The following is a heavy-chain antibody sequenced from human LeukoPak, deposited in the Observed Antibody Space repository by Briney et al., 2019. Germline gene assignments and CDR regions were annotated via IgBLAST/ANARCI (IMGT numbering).Heavy chain of an antibody. CDR1: GFTFSSYG. J-gene: IGHJ4*02. CDR2: ISSSGSTI. Sequence: PGGSLRLSCAASGFTFSSYGMHWVRQAPGKGLEGGSYISSSGSTIYYADSVKGRFTISRDNAKNSLYLQMNSLRAEDTAVYYCARDLLVGVLTAAAVYWGQGTLVTVSS. V-gene: IGHV3-48*01. D-gene: IGHD6-13*01. CDR3: ARDLLVGVLTAAAVY.